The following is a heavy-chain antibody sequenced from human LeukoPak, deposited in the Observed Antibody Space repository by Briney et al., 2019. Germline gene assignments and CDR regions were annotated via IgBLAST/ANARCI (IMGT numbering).Heavy chain of an antibody. CDR1: GYSFSSGYQ. CDR3: ARDPRWLTPDCTSTSCYENYFDP. CDR2: IYHSGSA. J-gene: IGHJ5*02. V-gene: IGHV4-38-2*02. D-gene: IGHD2-2*01. Sequence: SETLSLTCAVSGYSFSSGYQWAWIRQSPGKGLGWIGSIYHSGSAHYNPSLKSRVTISVETSKNQFSLKMYSVTAADTAVYYCARDPRWLTPDCTSTSCYENYFDPWGQGTLVTVSS.